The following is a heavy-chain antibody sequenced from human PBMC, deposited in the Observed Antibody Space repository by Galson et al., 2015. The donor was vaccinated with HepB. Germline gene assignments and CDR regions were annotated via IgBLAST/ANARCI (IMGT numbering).Heavy chain of an antibody. CDR1: GFTFSSHW. D-gene: IGHD4-17*01. J-gene: IGHJ6*03. V-gene: IGHV3-7*01. CDR3: ASTVGDTVTIVYYYYYMDV. CDR2: IKQDGSEK. Sequence: SLRLSCAASGFTFSSHWMGWVRQAPGKGLEWVANIKQDGSEKYYVDSVKGRFTISRDNAKNSLYLQMNSLRAEDTAVYYCASTVGDTVTIVYYYYYMDVWGKGTTVTVSS.